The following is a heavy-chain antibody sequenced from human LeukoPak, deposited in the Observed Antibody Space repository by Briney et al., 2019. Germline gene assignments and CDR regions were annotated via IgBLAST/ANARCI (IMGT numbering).Heavy chain of an antibody. V-gene: IGHV6-1*01. D-gene: IGHD1-26*01. CDR2: TYSRSKWFN. CDR3: ARGTGSLDY. CDR1: GDSVSSKSAS. J-gene: IGHJ4*02. Sequence: SQTLSLTCAISGDSVSSKSASWNWIRQSPSRGLEWLGRTYSRSKWFNDYAVSVKSRITVTPDTSKNQFSLQLSSVTPDDTAVYYCARGTGSLDYWGQGTLVTVSS.